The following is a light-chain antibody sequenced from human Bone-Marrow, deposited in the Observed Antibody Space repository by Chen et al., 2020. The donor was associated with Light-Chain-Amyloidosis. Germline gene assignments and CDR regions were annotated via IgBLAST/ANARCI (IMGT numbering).Light chain of an antibody. V-gene: IGKV4-1*01. J-gene: IGKJ1*01. CDR1: QSVLYSSNNKNY. Sequence: DIVMPQSPDSLALSLGERATIHCKSSQSVLYSSNNKNYLAWYQQKTGQPPKLLIYWASIRESGVPDRFSGSGSGTDFTLTITTLQAEDVAVYYCQQHYDTPWTFGQGTKVEIK. CDR3: QQHYDTPWT. CDR2: WAS.